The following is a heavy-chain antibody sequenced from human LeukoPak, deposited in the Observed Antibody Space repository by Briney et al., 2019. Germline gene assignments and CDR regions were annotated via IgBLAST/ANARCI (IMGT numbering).Heavy chain of an antibody. CDR2: IYYRGST. CDR1: GGSISGYY. Sequence: SETLSLTCTVSGGSISGYYWGWIRQPPGKGLEWIGSIYYRGSTYYNPSLKSRVAISVDTSKNQFSLKLSSVTAADTAVYYCARDSRSGWGNWFDPWGQGTLVTVSS. V-gene: IGHV4-39*07. J-gene: IGHJ5*02. CDR3: ARDSRSGWGNWFDP. D-gene: IGHD6-19*01.